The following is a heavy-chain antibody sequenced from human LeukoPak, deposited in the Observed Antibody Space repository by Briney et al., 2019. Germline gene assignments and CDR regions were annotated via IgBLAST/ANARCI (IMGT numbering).Heavy chain of an antibody. D-gene: IGHD3-10*01. V-gene: IGHV1-8*01. J-gene: IGHJ5*02. CDR3: ARSPVGVRKKHDL. Sequence: GASVKVSCKASGYTFTSYDINWVRQAPGQGLEWMGWMNPTSGHTGYVQKFQGRITMTRDTSVSTAYMELNSLTSGDTAVYYCARSPVGVRKKHDLWGQGTLVIVSS. CDR1: GYTFTSYD. CDR2: MNPTSGHT.